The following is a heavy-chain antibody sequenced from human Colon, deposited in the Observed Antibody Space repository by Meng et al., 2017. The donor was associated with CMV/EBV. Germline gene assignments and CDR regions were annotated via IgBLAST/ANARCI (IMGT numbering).Heavy chain of an antibody. CDR3: ARAGDDYFDL. D-gene: IGHD5-24*01. CDR2: INPNMGGP. V-gene: IGHV1-2*02. CDR1: GYTFTGYK. Sequence: ASVKVSCKASGYTFTGYKIHWVRQAPGQGLEWMGWINPNMGGPTYAQKFKGRVTVTRDTSISTVYMEVNSLTSDDTAVYYCARAGDDYFDLWGQGTLVNVSS. J-gene: IGHJ4*02.